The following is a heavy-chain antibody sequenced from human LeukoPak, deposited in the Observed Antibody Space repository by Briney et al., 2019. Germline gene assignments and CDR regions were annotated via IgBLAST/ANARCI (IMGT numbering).Heavy chain of an antibody. CDR2: INPNSGGT. CDR3: ARDRGEWELLFDY. J-gene: IGHJ4*02. CDR1: GYTFTCYY. Sequence: ASVKVSCKASGYTFTCYYMHWVRQAPGQGLEWMGWINPNSGGTNYAQKFQGRVTMTRDTSISTAYMELSRLRSDDTAVYYCARDRGEWELLFDYWGQGTLVTVSS. V-gene: IGHV1-2*02. D-gene: IGHD1-26*01.